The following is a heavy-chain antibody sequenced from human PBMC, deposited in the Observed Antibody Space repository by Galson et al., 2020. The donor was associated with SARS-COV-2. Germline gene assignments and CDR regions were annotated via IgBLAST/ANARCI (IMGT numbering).Heavy chain of an antibody. CDR1: GFTFSSYS. V-gene: IGHV3-21*01. Sequence: NSGGSLRLSCAASGFTFSSYSMNWVRQAPGKGLEWVSSISSSSSYIYYADSVKGRFTISRDNAKNSLYLQMNSLRAEDTVVYYCARKPTQQPNDAFDIWGQGTMVTVSS. J-gene: IGHJ3*02. CDR2: ISSSSSYI. CDR3: ARKPTQQPNDAFDI. D-gene: IGHD6-13*01.